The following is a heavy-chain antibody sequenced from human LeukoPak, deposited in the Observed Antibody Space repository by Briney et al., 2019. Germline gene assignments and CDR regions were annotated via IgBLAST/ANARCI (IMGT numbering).Heavy chain of an antibody. V-gene: IGHV4-31*03. CDR2: IYYSGST. D-gene: IGHD3-9*01. J-gene: IGHJ3*01. CDR1: GGSISSGGYS. Sequence: PSQTLSLTCTVSGGSISSGGYSWSWIRQHPGKGLEWIGYIYYSGSTYYNPSLKSRVTISVDTSKNQFSLKLSSVTAADTAVYYCAVYFDWLYAFDFWGQGTMVTVSS. CDR3: AVYFDWLYAFDF.